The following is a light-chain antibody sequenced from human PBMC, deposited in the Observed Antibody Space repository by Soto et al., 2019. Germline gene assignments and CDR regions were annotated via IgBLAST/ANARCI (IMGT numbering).Light chain of an antibody. V-gene: IGKV3-15*01. CDR2: GAP. CDR1: QSIRSN. CDR3: QQRSDWPLT. Sequence: EIVMTQSPDTLSVSAGEGATLSWRVSQSIRSNLAWYQQRPGQAPRLLMYGAPTRADGIPARFTGSGYGTEFNLTISSLQSEDFAVYFCQQRSDWPLTFGGGTKVDIK. J-gene: IGKJ4*01.